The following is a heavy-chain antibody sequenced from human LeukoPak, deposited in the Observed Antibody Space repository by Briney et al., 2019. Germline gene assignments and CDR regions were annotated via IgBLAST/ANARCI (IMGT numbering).Heavy chain of an antibody. D-gene: IGHD5-24*01. V-gene: IGHV4-34*01. CDR2: INHSGST. CDR1: GGSFSGYY. CDR3: ARGRWLQFSSYFDY. J-gene: IGHJ4*02. Sequence: SETPSLTCAVYGGSFSGYYWSWIRQPPGKGLEWIGEINHSGSTNYNPSLKSRVTISVDTSKNQFSLKLSSVTAADTAVYYCARGRWLQFSSYFDYWGQGTLVTVSS.